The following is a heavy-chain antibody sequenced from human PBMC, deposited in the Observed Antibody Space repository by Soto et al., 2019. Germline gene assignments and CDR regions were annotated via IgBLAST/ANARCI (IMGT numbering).Heavy chain of an antibody. V-gene: IGHV1-24*01. CDR1: GYTLTELS. J-gene: IGHJ4*02. Sequence: ASVKVSCKVSGYTLTELSMHWVRQAPGKGLEWMGGFDPEDGETIYAQKFQGRVTMTEDTSTDTAYMELSSLRSEDTAVYYCARDLGRGYSGPSDYLIDYWGQGTLVTV. D-gene: IGHD5-12*01. CDR2: FDPEDGET. CDR3: ARDLGRGYSGPSDYLIDY.